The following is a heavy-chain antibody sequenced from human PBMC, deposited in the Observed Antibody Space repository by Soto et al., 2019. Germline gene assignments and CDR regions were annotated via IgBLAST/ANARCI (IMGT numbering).Heavy chain of an antibody. V-gene: IGHV3-23*01. CDR2: ISASGGST. D-gene: IGHD3-16*01. CDR3: VKTRLAGGFDY. Sequence: EVHLLDSGGGLVQPGGSLRLSCAASGFTFNNYAMSWVRQAPGKGLEWVSSISASGGSTNYADSVKGRFTISRDNSANTVYLQMNSLRAEDTAVYYCVKTRLAGGFDYWGQGSLVTVSS. CDR1: GFTFNNYA. J-gene: IGHJ4*02.